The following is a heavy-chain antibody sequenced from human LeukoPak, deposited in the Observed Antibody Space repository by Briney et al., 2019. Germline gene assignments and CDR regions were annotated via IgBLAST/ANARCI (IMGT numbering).Heavy chain of an antibody. D-gene: IGHD3-3*01. J-gene: IGHJ4*02. CDR3: ASRSIIWSGYQDTLYYFDS. CDR2: IYTSGST. CDR1: GDSMTSYH. V-gene: IGHV4-4*07. Sequence: AETLSLTCSVSGDSMTSYHGSWIRQPAEKGLEWIGRIYTSGSTCYNTPLTIRETISVDTSKNQFPLKLSSVPAADTAVYYCASRSIIWSGYQDTLYYFDSWGQGTLVTVSS.